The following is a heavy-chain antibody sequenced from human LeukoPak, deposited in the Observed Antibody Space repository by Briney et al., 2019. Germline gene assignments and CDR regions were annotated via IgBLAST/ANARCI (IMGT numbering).Heavy chain of an antibody. Sequence: PSETLSLTCTVSGGSISSSSYYWGWIRQPPGKGLEWIGSIYYSGNTYYNPSLKSRVTISVDTSKNQFSLKLSSVTAADTAVYYCARRRRDGPSGGAFDIWGQGTMVTVSS. CDR2: IYYSGNT. CDR1: GGSISSSSYY. D-gene: IGHD5-24*01. CDR3: ARRRRDGPSGGAFDI. V-gene: IGHV4-39*07. J-gene: IGHJ3*02.